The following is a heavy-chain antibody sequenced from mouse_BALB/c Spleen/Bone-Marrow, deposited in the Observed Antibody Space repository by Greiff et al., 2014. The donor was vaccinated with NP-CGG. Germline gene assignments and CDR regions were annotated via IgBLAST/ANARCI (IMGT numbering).Heavy chain of an antibody. CDR2: IWSDGTT. J-gene: IGHJ4*01. CDR3: ARHERGYPYAMDY. Sequence: VHVKQSGPDLVAPSQSLSITCTVSGFSLTLYGVHWVRQSPGKGLEWLVVIWSDGTTTYNSALKSRLSISKDNSKSQVFLKLNSLQTDDTAMYYCARHERGYPYAMDYWGQGTSVTVSS. CDR1: GFSLTLYG. V-gene: IGHV2-6-2*01. D-gene: IGHD2-2*01.